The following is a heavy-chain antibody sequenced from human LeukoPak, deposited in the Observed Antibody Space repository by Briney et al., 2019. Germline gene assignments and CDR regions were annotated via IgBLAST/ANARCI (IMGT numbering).Heavy chain of an antibody. CDR2: IRYDGSNT. J-gene: IGHJ4*02. Sequence: GGSLRLSCAASGFSFSDYDIHWVRLSPGKGLEWVPFIRYDGSNTYAESVKGRFTISRDNSKNTVYLQMNSLAIEDTAIYYCAKNRWGSVATPDSWGQGTVVTVSS. V-gene: IGHV3-30*02. CDR1: GFSFSDYD. CDR3: AKNRWGSVATPDS. D-gene: IGHD5-12*01.